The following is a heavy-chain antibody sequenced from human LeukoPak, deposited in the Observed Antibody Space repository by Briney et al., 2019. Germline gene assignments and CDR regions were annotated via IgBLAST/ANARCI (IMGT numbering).Heavy chain of an antibody. CDR1: GFTFSSYA. D-gene: IGHD3-22*01. CDR2: ISGSGGST. CDR3: ANLGQIPYYYDRSGHFDY. J-gene: IGHJ4*02. Sequence: GGSLRLSCAASGFTFSSYAMSWVRQAPGKGVEWVSAISGSGGSTYYADSVKGRFTISRENAKKTLYLQMNRVRDEDTAVYYCANLGQIPYYYDRSGHFDYWGQGTLVTVSS. V-gene: IGHV3-23*01.